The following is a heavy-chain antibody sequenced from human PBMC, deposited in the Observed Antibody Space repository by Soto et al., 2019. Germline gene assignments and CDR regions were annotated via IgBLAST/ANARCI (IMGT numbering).Heavy chain of an antibody. J-gene: IGHJ6*02. CDR3: AKGGGSYYVYYYYGMDV. Sequence: GGSLRLSCAASGFTFSSYAMSWVRQAPGKGLEWVSAISGSGGSTYYADSVKGRFTISRDNSKNTLYLQMSSLRAEDTAVYYCAKGGGSYYVYYYYGMDVWGQGTTVTGSS. V-gene: IGHV3-23*01. CDR1: GFTFSSYA. CDR2: ISGSGGST. D-gene: IGHD1-26*01.